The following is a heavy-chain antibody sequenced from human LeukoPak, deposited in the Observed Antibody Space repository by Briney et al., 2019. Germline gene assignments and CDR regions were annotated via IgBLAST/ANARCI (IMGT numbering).Heavy chain of an antibody. V-gene: IGHV3-43D*03. Sequence: GGSLRLSCAVSGFTFDDYAMHWVRQAPGKGLEWVSLISWDGGSTYYADSVKGRFTISRDNAKNSLYLQMNSLRAEDTAVYYCARDLKGLASAWGQGTLVTVSS. J-gene: IGHJ5*02. CDR3: ARDLKGLASA. D-gene: IGHD5-12*01. CDR2: ISWDGGST. CDR1: GFTFDDYA.